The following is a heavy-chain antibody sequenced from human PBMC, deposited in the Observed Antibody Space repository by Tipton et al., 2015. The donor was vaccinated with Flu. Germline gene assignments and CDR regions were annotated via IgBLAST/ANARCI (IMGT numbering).Heavy chain of an antibody. V-gene: IGHV4-38-2*01. CDR3: ARHTGDSVRGIIDY. D-gene: IGHD3-10*02. CDR1: GYSTSSGYY. J-gene: IGHJ4*02. Sequence: TLSLTCAVSGYSTSSGYYWGWVRQPPGKGLEWIGTIYHSGSTYYNPSLKSRLTISVDTSKNQFSLKLSSVTAADTAVYYRARHTGDSVRGIIDYWGQGTLVTVSS. CDR2: IYHSGST.